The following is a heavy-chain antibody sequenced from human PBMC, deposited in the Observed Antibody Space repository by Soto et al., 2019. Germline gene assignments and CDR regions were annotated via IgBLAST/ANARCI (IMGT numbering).Heavy chain of an antibody. CDR2: ISDYGRI. J-gene: IGHJ4*02. CDR3: ARGGLEPFDH. V-gene: IGHV3-74*01. D-gene: IGHD1-1*01. CDR1: GFTFGNYW. Sequence: RRLSFAASGFTFGNYWLHWVRQAPGKGLVWVSRISDYGRINYADSVKDRFIISRDDARSELYLQLNDLRVEDTATYYCARGGLEPFDHWGQGALVTVSS.